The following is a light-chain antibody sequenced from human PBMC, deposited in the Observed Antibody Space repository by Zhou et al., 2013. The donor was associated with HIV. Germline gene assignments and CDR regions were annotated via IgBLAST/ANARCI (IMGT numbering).Light chain of an antibody. CDR1: QSVSSSY. J-gene: IGKJ1*01. V-gene: IGKV3-15*01. CDR3: QQYNNWPWT. Sequence: EIVLTQSPGTLSLSPGERATLSCRASQSVSSSYFAWYHQKPGQAPRLLIYGASTRATGIPARFSGSRSGTEFTLTISSMQSEDFAVYYCQQYNNWPWTFGQGTKVEIK. CDR2: GAS.